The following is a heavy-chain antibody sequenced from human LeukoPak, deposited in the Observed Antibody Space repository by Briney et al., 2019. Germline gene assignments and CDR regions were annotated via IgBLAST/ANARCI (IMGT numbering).Heavy chain of an antibody. Sequence: SETLSLTCTVSGGSISSYYWSWIRQPPGKGPEWIGYIYYSGSTNYNPSLKSRVTISVDTSKNQFSLKLSSVTAADTAVYYCARHRYCSSTSCYHGENWFDPWGQGTLVTVSS. CDR3: ARHRYCSSTSCYHGENWFDP. J-gene: IGHJ5*02. D-gene: IGHD2-2*01. V-gene: IGHV4-59*01. CDR1: GGSISSYY. CDR2: IYYSGST.